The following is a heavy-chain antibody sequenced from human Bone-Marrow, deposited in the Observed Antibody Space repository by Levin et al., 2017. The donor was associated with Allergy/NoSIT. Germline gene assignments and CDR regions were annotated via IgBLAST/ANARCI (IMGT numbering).Heavy chain of an antibody. CDR3: TTDIPHVYGDYDSFDF. J-gene: IGHJ4*02. D-gene: IGHD4-17*01. CDR1: GFIFRNAL. Sequence: KSGGSLRLSCAASGFIFRNALMSWVRQAPGKGLEWVGHIKSKADGGTTAYAASVKGRFTISRDDSKNTLYLQMNSLKTEDTAVFYCTTDIPHVYGDYDSFDFWGQGTLVTVSS. CDR2: IKSKADGGTT. V-gene: IGHV3-15*01.